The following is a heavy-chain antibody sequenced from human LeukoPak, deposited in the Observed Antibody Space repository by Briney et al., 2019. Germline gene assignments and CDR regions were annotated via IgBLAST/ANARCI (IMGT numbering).Heavy chain of an antibody. CDR2: TYYRSKLYN. Sequence: SQTLSLTCALSGDSVSSNSAAWDWGRQSPSRGLEWLGRTYYRSKLYNDYAVSVKSRITINPDTSKNQFSLQLNSVTPEDTAVYYCARDLAVAGTGEGMDVWGQGTTVTVSS. J-gene: IGHJ6*02. CDR3: ARDLAVAGTGEGMDV. V-gene: IGHV6-1*01. D-gene: IGHD6-19*01. CDR1: GDSVSSNSAA.